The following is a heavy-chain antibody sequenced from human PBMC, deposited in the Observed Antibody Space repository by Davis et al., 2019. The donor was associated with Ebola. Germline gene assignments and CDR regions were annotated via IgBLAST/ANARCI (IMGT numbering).Heavy chain of an antibody. V-gene: IGHV1-3*01. Sequence: ASVKVSCKASGYIFTTYAIHWVRQAPGQRLEWMGWINPGNGNTKYSQKFQGRVTITRDTSASTAYMELSSLRSEDTAVYYCARGGAYHYDSSAYQWGQGTLVTVSS. D-gene: IGHD3-22*01. J-gene: IGHJ4*02. CDR1: GYIFTTYA. CDR2: INPGNGNT. CDR3: ARGGAYHYDSSAYQ.